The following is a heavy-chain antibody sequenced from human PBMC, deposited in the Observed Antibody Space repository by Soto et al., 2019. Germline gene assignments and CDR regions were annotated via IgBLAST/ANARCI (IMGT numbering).Heavy chain of an antibody. Sequence: QVQLQQWGAGLLKPSETLPLTCAVYGGSFSGYYWSWIRQPPGKGLEWIGEINHSGSTNYNPSLKSRVTISVDTSKNQFSLKLSSVTAADTAVYYCARQYCSSTSCKDAFDIWGQGTMVTVSS. CDR1: GGSFSGYY. CDR3: ARQYCSSTSCKDAFDI. D-gene: IGHD2-2*01. V-gene: IGHV4-34*01. CDR2: INHSGST. J-gene: IGHJ3*02.